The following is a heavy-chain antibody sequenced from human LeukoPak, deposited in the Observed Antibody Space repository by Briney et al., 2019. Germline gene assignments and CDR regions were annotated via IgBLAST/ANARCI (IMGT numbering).Heavy chain of an antibody. J-gene: IGHJ3*02. Sequence: GRSLRLSCTASGFTFGDYAMSWFRQAPGKGLEWVGFIRSKAYGGTTEYAASVKGRFTISRDDSKSIAYLQMNSLKTEDTAVYYCTEAGTNPDAFDIWGQGTMVTVSS. V-gene: IGHV3-49*03. D-gene: IGHD1-1*01. CDR2: IRSKAYGGTT. CDR1: GFTFGDYA. CDR3: TEAGTNPDAFDI.